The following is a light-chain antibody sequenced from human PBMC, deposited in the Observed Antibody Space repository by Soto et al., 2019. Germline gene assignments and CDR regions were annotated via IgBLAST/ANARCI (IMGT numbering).Light chain of an antibody. CDR1: QSVSSSY. V-gene: IGKV3D-20*02. CDR2: AAS. Sequence: EIVLTQSPGTLSLSPGERATLSCRASQSVSSSYLAWYQQKPGQAPRLLIYAASSRATGIPARFSGSGPGTDFTLTISSLQPEDFAVYYCQQRSNWPLTFGGGTKVDIK. CDR3: QQRSNWPLT. J-gene: IGKJ4*01.